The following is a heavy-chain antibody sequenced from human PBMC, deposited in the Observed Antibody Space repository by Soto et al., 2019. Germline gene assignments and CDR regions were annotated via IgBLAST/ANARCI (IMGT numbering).Heavy chain of an antibody. CDR3: ARERSPLGIFGYYYYCMDV. Sequence: AAPVKVSCKASGYTLTSYGIRWVRQAPGQGLEWMGWISAYNGNTNYAQKLQGRVTMTTDTSTSTAYMELRSLRSDDTAVYYCARERSPLGIFGYYYYCMDVWGKGTTVTVSS. J-gene: IGHJ6*03. D-gene: IGHD3-10*01. CDR2: ISAYNGNT. CDR1: GYTLTSYG. V-gene: IGHV1-18*01.